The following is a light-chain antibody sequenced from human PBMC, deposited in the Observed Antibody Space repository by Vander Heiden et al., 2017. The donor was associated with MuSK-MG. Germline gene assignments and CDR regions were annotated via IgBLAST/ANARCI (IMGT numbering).Light chain of an antibody. CDR1: QSVSSSY. V-gene: IGKV3-20*01. CDR2: GAS. J-gene: IGKJ3*01. Sequence: EIVLTQSPGTLSLSPGERATLSCRASQSVSSSYLAWYQQKPGQAPRLLIYGASSRATGIPDRFSGSGSGTDFTLTISRLEPEDFAVYYCHQDGSSPVTFGHGTKVDIK. CDR3: HQDGSSPVT.